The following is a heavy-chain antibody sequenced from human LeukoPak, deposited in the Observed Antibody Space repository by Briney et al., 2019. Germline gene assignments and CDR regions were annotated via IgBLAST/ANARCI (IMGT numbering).Heavy chain of an antibody. V-gene: IGHV3-74*01. CDR3: ASFGISWRSSY. CDR1: GFTFTNYA. D-gene: IGHD2-21*01. Sequence: PGGSLRLSCTASGFTFTNYAMSWVRQAPGKGLVWVSRISDDGSYTSNVDSVKGRFTISRDNVNNMLYLHMNSLRAEDTAVYYCASFGISWRSSYWGQGTLVTVSS. J-gene: IGHJ4*02. CDR2: ISDDGSYT.